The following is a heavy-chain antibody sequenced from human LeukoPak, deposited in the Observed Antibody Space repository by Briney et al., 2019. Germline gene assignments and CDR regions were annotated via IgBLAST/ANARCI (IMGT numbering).Heavy chain of an antibody. D-gene: IGHD4-23*01. V-gene: IGHV1-2*02. Sequence: GASVKVSCKASGYTFTGYYMHCVRQAPGQGLEWMGWINPNSGGTNYAQKFQGRVTMTRDTSISTAYMELSRLRSDDTAVYYCARGTPTVVTPSGFDPWGQGTLVTVSS. CDR1: GYTFTGYY. CDR3: ARGTPTVVTPSGFDP. J-gene: IGHJ5*02. CDR2: INPNSGGT.